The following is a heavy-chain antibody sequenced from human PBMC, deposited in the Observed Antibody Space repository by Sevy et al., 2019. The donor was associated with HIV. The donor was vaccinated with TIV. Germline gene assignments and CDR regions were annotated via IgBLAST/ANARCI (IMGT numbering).Heavy chain of an antibody. CDR2: ISYDGSNK. V-gene: IGHV3-30-3*01. CDR1: GFTFSSYA. Sequence: GGSLRLSCAASGFTFSSYAMHWVRQAPGKGLEWVAVISYDGSNKYYADSVKGRFTISRDNSNNTLYLQMDGLRAEDTALYYCARDDGPDDYYFDMDVWGQGTTVTVSS. D-gene: IGHD3-3*01. J-gene: IGHJ6*02. CDR3: ARDDGPDDYYFDMDV.